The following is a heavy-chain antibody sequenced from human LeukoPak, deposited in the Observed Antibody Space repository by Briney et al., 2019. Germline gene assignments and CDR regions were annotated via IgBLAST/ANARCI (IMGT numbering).Heavy chain of an antibody. J-gene: IGHJ4*02. Sequence: KTSETLSLTCNVSGGSISSGPYYWTWIRQHPGKGLEWLGYIHISGTTYYSTSLKSRLTISLDTSKNQFSLRLNSMTAADTAVFYCASRSSIWSGYQDTLYYFDSWGQGTLVTVSS. D-gene: IGHD3-3*01. CDR3: ASRSSIWSGYQDTLYYFDS. CDR1: GGSISSGPYY. V-gene: IGHV4-31*03. CDR2: IHISGTT.